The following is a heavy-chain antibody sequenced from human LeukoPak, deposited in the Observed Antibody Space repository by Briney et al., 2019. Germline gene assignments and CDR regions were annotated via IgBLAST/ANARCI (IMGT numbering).Heavy chain of an antibody. Sequence: PSETLSLTCTVSGYSISSGYYWGWIRQPPGKGLEWIGSIYHSGSTYYNPSLKSRVTISVDTSKNQFSLKLSSVTAADTAVYYCARLKGYSGYDPIDYWGQGTLVTVSS. D-gene: IGHD5-12*01. J-gene: IGHJ4*02. CDR2: IYHSGST. CDR3: ARLKGYSGYDPIDY. CDR1: GYSISSGYY. V-gene: IGHV4-38-2*02.